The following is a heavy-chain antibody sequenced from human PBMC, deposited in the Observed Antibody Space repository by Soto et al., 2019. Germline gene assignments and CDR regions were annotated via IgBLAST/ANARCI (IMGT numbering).Heavy chain of an antibody. D-gene: IGHD5-18*01. CDR1: GGSVRGYY. J-gene: IGHJ4*02. CDR3: ARDVSSYGSRYFAS. Sequence: QVQLQESGPGLVKPSETLSLTCTVSGGSVRGYYWTWIRQPPGKGLEWIGYIYYTGRTNYNPSLKSRVAISVDPSENQFSLRRSSVTAADTAVYYCARDVSSYGSRYFASWGQGTLVTVSS. V-gene: IGHV4-59*02. CDR2: IYYTGRT.